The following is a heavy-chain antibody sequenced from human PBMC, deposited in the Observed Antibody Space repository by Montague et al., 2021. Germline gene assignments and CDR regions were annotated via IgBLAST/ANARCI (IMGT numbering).Heavy chain of an antibody. V-gene: IGHV4-39*01. D-gene: IGHD2-15*01. J-gene: IGHJ5*02. CDR2: TFNTGST. CDR3: ARSLYCIGGICYSGFDP. Sequence: SETLSLTCTISGGSISSNSYWWAWIRQPPGKGLEYVGTTFNTGSTYYSPSLKSRVTISVDTSKNQFSLRLSAVTAADTAVYYCARSLYCIGGICYSGFDPGGQGTLVPFS. CDR1: GGSISSNSYW.